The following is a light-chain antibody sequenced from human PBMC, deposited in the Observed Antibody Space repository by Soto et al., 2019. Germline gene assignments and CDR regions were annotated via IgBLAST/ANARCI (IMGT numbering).Light chain of an antibody. CDR3: HQYHSSPWT. CDR2: WAS. Sequence: VMTQSPDSLAVSLGERATINCKSSQSILYSSNNKNYLAWYQQKPGQPPKLLIYWASIRASGVPDRFSGSGSGTDFTLTISSLQAEDVALYFCHQYHSSPWTFGQGTKVEIK. V-gene: IGKV4-1*01. J-gene: IGKJ1*01. CDR1: QSILYSSNNKNY.